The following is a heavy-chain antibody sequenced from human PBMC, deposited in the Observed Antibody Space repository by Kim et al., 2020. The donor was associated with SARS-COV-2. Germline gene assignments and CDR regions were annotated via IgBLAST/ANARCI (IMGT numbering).Heavy chain of an antibody. CDR2: ISGSGGST. Sequence: GGSLRLSCAASGFTFSSYAMSWVRQAPGKGLEWVSSISGSGGSTYYADSVKGRFTISRDNSKNTLYLQMNSLRAEDTAVYYCAKVSDFRIGCSSTSCYPKVYYYYYYGMDVWGQGTTVTVSS. J-gene: IGHJ6*02. D-gene: IGHD2-2*01. V-gene: IGHV3-23*01. CDR3: AKVSDFRIGCSSTSCYPKVYYYYYYGMDV. CDR1: GFTFSSYA.